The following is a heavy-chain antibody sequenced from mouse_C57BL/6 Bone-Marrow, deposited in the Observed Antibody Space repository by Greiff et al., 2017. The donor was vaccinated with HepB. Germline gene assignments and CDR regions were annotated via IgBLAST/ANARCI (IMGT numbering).Heavy chain of an antibody. CDR1: GFTFSSYT. CDR2: ISGGGGNT. D-gene: IGHD1-1*01. J-gene: IGHJ1*03. V-gene: IGHV5-9*01. Sequence: EVKLMESGGGLVKPGGSLKLSCAASGFTFSSYTMSWVRQTPEKRLEWVATISGGGGNTYYPDSVKGRFTISRDNAKNNLYLQMSSLRSEDTALYYCARPYYYGSSYRYFDVWGTGTTVTVSS. CDR3: ARPYYYGSSYRYFDV.